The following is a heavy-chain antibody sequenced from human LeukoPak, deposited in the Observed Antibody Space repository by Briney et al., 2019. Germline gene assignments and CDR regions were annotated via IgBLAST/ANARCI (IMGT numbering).Heavy chain of an antibody. V-gene: IGHV1-69*13. D-gene: IGHD2-15*01. CDR3: ARGDGYCSGGSCMIFDY. CDR2: IIPIFGTA. CDR1: GGTFSSYA. Sequence: SVKVSCKASGGTFSSYAISWVRQAPGQGLEWMGGIIPIFGTANYAQKFQGRVTITADESTSTGYMELRSLRSDDTAVYYCARGDGYCSGGSCMIFDYWDQGTLVTVSS. J-gene: IGHJ4*02.